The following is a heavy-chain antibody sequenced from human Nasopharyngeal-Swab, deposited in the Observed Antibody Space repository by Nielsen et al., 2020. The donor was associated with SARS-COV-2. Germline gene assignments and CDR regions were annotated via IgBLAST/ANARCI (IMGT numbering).Heavy chain of an antibody. Sequence: GESLKISCAASGFTFSSYAMHWVRQAPGKGLEWVAVISYDGSNKYYADSVKGRFTISRDNSKNTLYLQMNSLRAEDTAVYYCARSGSGSYYGQFDSWGQGTLVIVSS. CDR3: ARSGSGSYYGQFDS. CDR1: GFTFSSYA. CDR2: ISYDGSNK. V-gene: IGHV3-30-3*01. J-gene: IGHJ5*01. D-gene: IGHD3-10*01.